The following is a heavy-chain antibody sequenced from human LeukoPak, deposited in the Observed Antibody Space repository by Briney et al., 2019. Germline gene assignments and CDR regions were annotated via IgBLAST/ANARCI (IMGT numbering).Heavy chain of an antibody. Sequence: ASVKFSCKASGYTFTSYYMHWVRQAPGQGLEWMGIINPSGGSTSYAQKFQGRVTMTRDVSTSTVYMELSSLRSEDTAVYYCARDFPFTFGGVILTHWYFDLWGRGTLVTVSS. CDR3: ARDFPFTFGGVILTHWYFDL. D-gene: IGHD3-16*01. V-gene: IGHV1-46*01. CDR1: GYTFTSYY. CDR2: INPSGGST. J-gene: IGHJ2*01.